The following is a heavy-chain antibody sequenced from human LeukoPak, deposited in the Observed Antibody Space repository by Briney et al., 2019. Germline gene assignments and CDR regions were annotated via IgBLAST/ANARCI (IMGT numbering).Heavy chain of an antibody. CDR2: IYYSGGI. D-gene: IGHD4-17*01. V-gene: IGHV4-28*05. CDR1: DYSSSSSNY. Sequence: SDTLSLTCAVSDYSSSSSNYWAWIRQPLGKGLEWIGHIYYSGGIYYNPSLKSRVTMSVDTSKNQFSLKLSSVTAVDTAVYYCARKATTGPTKAAFDIWGQGTMVTVSS. CDR3: ARKATTGPTKAAFDI. J-gene: IGHJ3*02.